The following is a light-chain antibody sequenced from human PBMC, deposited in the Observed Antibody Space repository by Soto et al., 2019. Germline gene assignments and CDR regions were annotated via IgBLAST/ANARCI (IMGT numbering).Light chain of an antibody. CDR3: QEYASAPALT. J-gene: IGKJ4*01. V-gene: IGKV1-27*01. CDR2: AAS. CDR1: QGISNY. Sequence: DIQMTQSPSSLSASVGDRVTITCRATQGISNYLAWYQQKPGKVPKLLIYAASALQSGVPSRFSGSGSGTDFTLTISSLQPEDVATYYGQEYASAPALTFGGGTKVEIK.